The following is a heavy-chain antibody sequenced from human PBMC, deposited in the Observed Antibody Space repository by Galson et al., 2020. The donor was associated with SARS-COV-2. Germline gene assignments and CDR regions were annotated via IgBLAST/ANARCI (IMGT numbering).Heavy chain of an antibody. CDR1: GFTFSRYA. CDR2: ISTNGGST. CDR3: ARQIPDDYGDPFYYYGMDV. Sequence: GESLKISCAASGFTFSRYAIHWVRQAPGKGLEYVSGISTNGGSTYYASSVKGRLTISRDNSRNTLYLQMGSLRAEDMAVYYCARQIPDDYGDPFYYYGMDVWGQGTTVTVS. V-gene: IGHV3-64*01. J-gene: IGHJ6*02. D-gene: IGHD4-17*01.